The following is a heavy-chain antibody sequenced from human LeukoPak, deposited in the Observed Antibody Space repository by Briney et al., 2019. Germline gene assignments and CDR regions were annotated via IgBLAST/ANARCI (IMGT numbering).Heavy chain of an antibody. D-gene: IGHD6-19*01. J-gene: IGHJ4*02. CDR1: GFTFSTYA. Sequence: SGGSLRLSCAASGFTFSTYAMSWVRQAPGKGLEWVSAISGSGGSTYYADSVKGRFTISRDNSKNTLYLQMNSLRAEDTAVYYCAKEGIANSGWYQYYFDYWGQGTLVTVSS. V-gene: IGHV3-23*01. CDR3: AKEGIANSGWYQYYFDY. CDR2: ISGSGGST.